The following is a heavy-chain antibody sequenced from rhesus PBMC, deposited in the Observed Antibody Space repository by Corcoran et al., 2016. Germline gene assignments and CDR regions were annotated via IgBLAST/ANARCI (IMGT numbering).Heavy chain of an antibody. V-gene: IGHV4-122*02. CDR2: ITYSGST. Sequence: QVQLQESGPGLVTPSETLSLTCAVSGYSISSGYYWSCIRQPPGRGLEWIGYITYSGSTSYNPSLKSRVTISRDTSKNQFSLKLSSVTAADTTVYYCARGRITMVVVTEPFDYWGQGVLVTVSS. J-gene: IGHJ4*01. CDR3: ARGRITMVVVTEPFDY. D-gene: IGHD3-28*01. CDR1: GYSISSGYY.